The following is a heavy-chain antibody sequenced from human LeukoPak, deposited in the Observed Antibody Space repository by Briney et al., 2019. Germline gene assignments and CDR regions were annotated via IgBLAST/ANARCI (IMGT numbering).Heavy chain of an antibody. CDR3: TTSLRYFDWLQLTNY. D-gene: IGHD3-9*01. V-gene: IGHV3-15*01. CDR1: GFTFSNAW. Sequence: GGSLRLSCAASGFTFSNAWMSCVRQAPGKGLEWVGRIKSKTDGGTTDYAAAVKGRLTISRDDSKNTLYMQMNSLKTEDTAVYYCTTSLRYFDWLQLTNYWGQGTLVTVSS. CDR2: IKSKTDGGTT. J-gene: IGHJ4*02.